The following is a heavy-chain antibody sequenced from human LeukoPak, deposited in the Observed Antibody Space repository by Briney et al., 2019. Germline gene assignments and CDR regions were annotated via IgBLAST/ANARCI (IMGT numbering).Heavy chain of an antibody. Sequence: ASVKVSCKASGYTFTGYYMHWVRQAPGQGLEWMGWINPNSGGTNYAQKFQGRVTMTRDTSISTAYMELSSLRSEDTAVYYCARGRKAVAGRGFDYWGQGTLVTVSS. D-gene: IGHD6-19*01. J-gene: IGHJ4*02. CDR1: GYTFTGYY. CDR2: INPNSGGT. CDR3: ARGRKAVAGRGFDY. V-gene: IGHV1-2*02.